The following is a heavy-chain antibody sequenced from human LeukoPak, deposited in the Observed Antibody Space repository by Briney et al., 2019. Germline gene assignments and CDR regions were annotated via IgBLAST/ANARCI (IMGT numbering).Heavy chain of an antibody. CDR1: GFTFDDYA. J-gene: IGHJ4*02. CDR2: ISWNSGSI. V-gene: IGHV3-9*01. Sequence: GGSLRLSCAASGFTFDDYAMPWVRQAPGKGLEWVSGISWNSGSIGYADSVKGRFTISRDNAKSSLYLQMNSLRAEDTALYYCAKAPEGLLSPYFDYWGQGTLVTVSS. CDR3: AKAPEGLLSPYFDY. D-gene: IGHD2-2*01.